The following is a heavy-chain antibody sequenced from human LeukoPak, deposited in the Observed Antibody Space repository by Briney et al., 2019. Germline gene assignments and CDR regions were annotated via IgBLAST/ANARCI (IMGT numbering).Heavy chain of an antibody. CDR3: AREKGSGWYGIDY. D-gene: IGHD6-19*01. Sequence: ASVKVSCKASGYTFTSYGISWVRQAPGQGLEWMGGIIPIFGTANYAQKFQGRVTITADESTSTAYMELSSLRSEDTAVYYCAREKGSGWYGIDYWGQGTLVTVSS. CDR2: IIPIFGTA. V-gene: IGHV1-69*13. CDR1: GYTFTSYG. J-gene: IGHJ4*02.